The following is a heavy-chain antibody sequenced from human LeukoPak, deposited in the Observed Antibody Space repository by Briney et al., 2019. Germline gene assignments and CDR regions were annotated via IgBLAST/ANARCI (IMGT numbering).Heavy chain of an antibody. D-gene: IGHD3-22*01. V-gene: IGHV3-33*01. Sequence: GRSLRLSCAASGFTFSSYGMHWVRQAPGKGLEWVAVIWYDGSNKYYADSVKGRFTISRVNSKNTLYLQMNSLRAEDTAVYYCARTYYYDSSGYYLYWGQGTLVTVSS. CDR3: ARTYYYDSSGYYLY. CDR1: GFTFSSYG. CDR2: IWYDGSNK. J-gene: IGHJ4*02.